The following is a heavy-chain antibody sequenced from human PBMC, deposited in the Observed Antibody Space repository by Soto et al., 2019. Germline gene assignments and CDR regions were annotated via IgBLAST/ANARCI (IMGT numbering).Heavy chain of an antibody. V-gene: IGHV4-4*02. J-gene: IGHJ4*02. CDR1: GGSISSSNW. Sequence: QVQLQESGPGLVKPSGTLSLTCAVSGGSISSSNWWSWVRQPPGKGLEWIGEIYHSGSTNYNPSLKGRVTIPVGKYNNQFSLKPRSVTAADAAVDYCARDGGNSWGGGLYYFDYWGQGTLVTVSS. D-gene: IGHD2-21*02. CDR3: ARDGGNSWGGGLYYFDY. CDR2: IYHSGST.